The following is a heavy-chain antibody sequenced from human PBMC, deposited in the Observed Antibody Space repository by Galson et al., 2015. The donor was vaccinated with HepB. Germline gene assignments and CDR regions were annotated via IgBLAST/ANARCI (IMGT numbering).Heavy chain of an antibody. D-gene: IGHD1-26*01. J-gene: IGHJ2*01. CDR1: GGTFSSYA. CDR2: IIPILGIA. Sequence: SVKVSCKASGGTFSSYAISWVRQAPGQGLEWMGRIIPILGIANYAQKFQGRVTITADKSTSTAYMELSSVTAADTAVYYCATARVVGDRTWYFDLWGRGTLVTVSS. CDR3: ATARVVGDRTWYFDL. V-gene: IGHV1-69*04.